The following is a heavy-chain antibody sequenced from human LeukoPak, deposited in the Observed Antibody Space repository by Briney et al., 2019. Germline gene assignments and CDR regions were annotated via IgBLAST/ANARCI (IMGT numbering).Heavy chain of an antibody. V-gene: IGHV4-4*02. D-gene: IGHD1-26*01. Sequence: SGTLSLTCTVSRGSLSSPNWWTWVRQPPGKGLEWIGEIYDIENTNYNPSLLSRLTMSVDKSRNQFSLKLTSVTAADTAVYYCARERSYSDFDYWGQGTLVTVSS. CDR1: RGSLSSPNW. CDR3: ARERSYSDFDY. CDR2: IYDIENT. J-gene: IGHJ4*02.